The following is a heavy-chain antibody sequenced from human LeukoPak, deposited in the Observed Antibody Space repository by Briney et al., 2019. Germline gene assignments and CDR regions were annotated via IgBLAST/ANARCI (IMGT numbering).Heavy chain of an antibody. V-gene: IGHV3-74*03. CDR3: TRGISYTMNI. CDR2: VNEDGSFT. D-gene: IGHD2/OR15-2a*01. J-gene: IGHJ6*02. CDR1: GFTFSSYW. Sequence: PGGSLRLSCAASGFTFSSYWMHWVRQAPGKGLVWVSRVNEDGSFTTYADSVKGRFTISRDNAKNTLYLQMSSLRAEDTAVYYCTRGISYTMNIWGQGTTVTVSS.